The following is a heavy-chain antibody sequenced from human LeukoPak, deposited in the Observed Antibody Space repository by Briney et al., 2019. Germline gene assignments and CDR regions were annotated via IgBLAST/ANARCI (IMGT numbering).Heavy chain of an antibody. Sequence: GGSLRLSCAASGFTYSSYAMSWIRQAPGKGLEWVSSISRSGESTFYADSVRGRFTISRDNSKNTVSLQMESLRAEDTALYYCAKDYAVGSIDYWGQGTLVTVSS. D-gene: IGHD3-16*01. CDR3: AKDYAVGSIDY. CDR1: GFTYSSYA. J-gene: IGHJ4*02. CDR2: ISRSGEST. V-gene: IGHV3-23*01.